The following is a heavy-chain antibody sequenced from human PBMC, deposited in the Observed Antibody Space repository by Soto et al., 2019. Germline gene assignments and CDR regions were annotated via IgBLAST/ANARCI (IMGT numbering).Heavy chain of an antibody. Sequence: GESLKISCQGSGYSFTSYWIGWVRPMPGKGLEWMGIIYPGDSDTRYSPSFQGQVTISADKSISTAYLQWSSLKASDTAMYYCARSLSIAARPIGYWGQGTLVTVSS. CDR3: ARSLSIAARPIGY. J-gene: IGHJ4*02. D-gene: IGHD6-6*01. CDR1: GYSFTSYW. CDR2: IYPGDSDT. V-gene: IGHV5-51*01.